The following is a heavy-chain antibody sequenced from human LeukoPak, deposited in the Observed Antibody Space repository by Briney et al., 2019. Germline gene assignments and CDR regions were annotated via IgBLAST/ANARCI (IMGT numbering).Heavy chain of an antibody. CDR3: ARQAGTTRGDAFDI. D-gene: IGHD1-1*01. Sequence: PETLSLTCTVSGGSISSYYWSWIRQPPGKGLEWIGYIYYSGSTNYNPSLKSRVTMSVDTSKNQFSLKLSSVTAADTAVYYCARQAGTTRGDAFDIWGQGTMVTVSS. J-gene: IGHJ3*02. CDR1: GGSISSYY. V-gene: IGHV4-59*08. CDR2: IYYSGST.